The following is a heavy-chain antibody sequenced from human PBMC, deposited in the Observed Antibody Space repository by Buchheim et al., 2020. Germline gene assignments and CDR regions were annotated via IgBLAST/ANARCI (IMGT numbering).Heavy chain of an antibody. CDR3: AKGERGPGIRSVYY. CDR2: ISYDGSNK. CDR1: GFTFSSYG. D-gene: IGHD3-10*01. V-gene: IGHV3-30*18. Sequence: QVQLVESGGGVVQPGRSLRLSCAASGFTFSSYGMHWVRQAPGKGLEWVAVISYDGSNKYYADSVKGRFTISRDNSKNTLYLQMNSLRAEDTAVYYCAKGERGPGIRSVYYWGQGTL. J-gene: IGHJ4*02.